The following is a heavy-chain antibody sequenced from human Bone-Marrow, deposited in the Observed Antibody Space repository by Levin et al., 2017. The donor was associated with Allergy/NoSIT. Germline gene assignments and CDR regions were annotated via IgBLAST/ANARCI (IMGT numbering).Heavy chain of an antibody. CDR3: ARVSMDDYVWGSYRYPAIDYFDY. CDR2: IYYSGST. V-gene: IGHV4-59*07. CDR1: GGSISSYY. Sequence: SDTLSLTCTVSGGSISSYYWSWIRQPPGKGLEWIGYIYYSGSTNYNPSLKSRVTISVDTSKNQFSLKLSSVTAADTAVYYCARVSMDDYVWGSYRYPAIDYFDYWGQGTLVTVSS. J-gene: IGHJ4*02. D-gene: IGHD3-16*02.